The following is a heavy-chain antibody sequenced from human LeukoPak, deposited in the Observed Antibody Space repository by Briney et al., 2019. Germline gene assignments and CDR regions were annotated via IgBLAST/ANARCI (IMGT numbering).Heavy chain of an antibody. Sequence: SETLSLTCAVYGGTFSGYYWSWIRQPPGKGLEWIGEINHSGSTNYNPSLKSRVTISIDTSKNQFSLKLSSVTAADTAVYYCARSTMFGGDYWGQGTLVTVSS. J-gene: IGHJ4*02. V-gene: IGHV4-34*01. CDR3: ARSTMFGGDY. D-gene: IGHD3-10*02. CDR1: GGTFSGYY. CDR2: INHSGST.